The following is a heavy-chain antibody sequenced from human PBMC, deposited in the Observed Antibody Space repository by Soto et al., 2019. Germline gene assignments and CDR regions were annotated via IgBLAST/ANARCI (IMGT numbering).Heavy chain of an antibody. D-gene: IGHD6-19*01. CDR1: GVTCSRCA. CDR3: ARENSGWNDALDI. J-gene: IGHJ3*02. CDR2: ISGSSGST. Sequence: PGGSLRLSRGALGVTCSRCAMSWVRQASGKGLELVSAISGSSGSTYYADSVKGRFTSSRKNAKTSLYLQMNSLRVEVMVLYYYARENSGWNDALDIWGPGTMVTVSS. V-gene: IGHV3-23*01.